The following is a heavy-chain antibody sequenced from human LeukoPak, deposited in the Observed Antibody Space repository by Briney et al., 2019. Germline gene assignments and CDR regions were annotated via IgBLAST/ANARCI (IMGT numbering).Heavy chain of an antibody. CDR3: ARDLSSGWIDY. CDR1: GGSISRYY. Sequence: PSETLSLTCTVSGGSISRYYWSWIRQPPGKGLEWIGYIYYSGSTNYNPSLKSRVTISVDTSKNQFSLKLSSVTAADTAVYYCARDLSSGWIDYWGQGTLVTVSS. CDR2: IYYSGST. J-gene: IGHJ4*02. V-gene: IGHV4-59*01. D-gene: IGHD6-19*01.